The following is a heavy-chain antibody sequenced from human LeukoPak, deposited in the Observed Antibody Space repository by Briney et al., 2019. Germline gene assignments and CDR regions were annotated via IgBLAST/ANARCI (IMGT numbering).Heavy chain of an antibody. D-gene: IGHD2-2*01. CDR2: IYYSGST. CDR1: GGSISSSSYY. Sequence: SETLSLTCTVSGGSISSSSYYWGWIRQPPGKGLEWIGSIYYSGSTYYNPSLKSRVTISVDTYKNQFSLKLSSVTAADTAVYYCARDEYPYVVVPAANGPWFDPWGQGTLVTVSS. V-gene: IGHV4-39*07. J-gene: IGHJ5*02. CDR3: ARDEYPYVVVPAANGPWFDP.